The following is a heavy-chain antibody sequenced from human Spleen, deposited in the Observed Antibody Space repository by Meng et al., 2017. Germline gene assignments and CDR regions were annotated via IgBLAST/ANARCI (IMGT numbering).Heavy chain of an antibody. D-gene: IGHD1-26*01. CDR2: IYYNGKT. V-gene: IGHV4-61*03. CDR3: ARDNVGRGFDS. CDR1: GGSVSSGGYY. J-gene: IGHJ4*02. Sequence: VQLQELGPGLVGPSATLSLTCTVSGGSVSSGGYYWSWIRQPPGKGLEWIGYIYYNGKTKYNPSLKSRVTISEDTSKNRFSLRLASMTAADTAVYYCARDNVGRGFDSWGQGTLVTVSS.